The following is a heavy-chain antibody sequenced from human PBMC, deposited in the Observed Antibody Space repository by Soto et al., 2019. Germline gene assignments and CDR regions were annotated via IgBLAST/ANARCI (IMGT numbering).Heavy chain of an antibody. D-gene: IGHD6-13*01. Sequence: SETLSLTCAVYGGSFSGYYWSWIRQPPGKGLEWIGEINHSGSTNYNPSLKSRVTISVDTSKNQFSLKLSSVTAADTAVYYCARHSSSWNYYYYGMDVWGQGTTVTVSS. CDR1: GGSFSGYY. J-gene: IGHJ6*02. V-gene: IGHV4-34*01. CDR3: ARHSSSWNYYYYGMDV. CDR2: INHSGST.